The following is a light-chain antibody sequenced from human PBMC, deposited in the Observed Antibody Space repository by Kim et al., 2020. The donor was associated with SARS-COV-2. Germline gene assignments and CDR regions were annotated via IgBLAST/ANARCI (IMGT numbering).Light chain of an antibody. CDR2: GAS. CDR3: QHYGSSTYT. CDR1: QSVSSSF. V-gene: IGKV3-20*01. J-gene: IGKJ2*01. Sequence: EIVLTQSPGTLSLSPGERATLSCRTSQSVSSSFLAWYQQKPGQAPRPLIYGASSRATGIPDRFSGSGSGTEFTLTISRLEPEDFAVYYCQHYGSSTYTFGQGTKLEI.